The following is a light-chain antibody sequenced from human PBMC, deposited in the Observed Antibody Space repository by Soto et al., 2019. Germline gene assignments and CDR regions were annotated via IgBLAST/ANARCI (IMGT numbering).Light chain of an antibody. Sequence: QSVLTQPPSASGSPGQSVTISCTGTSSDVGGYNYVSWYQHHPGKAPKLIIYEVYKRPSGVPDRFSGSKSGNTAALTVSGLQAEDEADYYCSSYVGTNNYVFGTGTKVTVL. CDR2: EVY. V-gene: IGLV2-8*01. CDR1: SSDVGGYNY. CDR3: SSYVGTNNYV. J-gene: IGLJ1*01.